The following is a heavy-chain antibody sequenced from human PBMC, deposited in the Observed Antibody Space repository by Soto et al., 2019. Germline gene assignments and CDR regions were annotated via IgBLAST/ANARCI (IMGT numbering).Heavy chain of an antibody. J-gene: IGHJ6*02. D-gene: IGHD3-9*01. CDR2: IDPSDSYT. V-gene: IGHV5-10-1*01. CDR1: GYSFTSYW. CDR3: ARHGTYYDILTGHYYYGMDV. Sequence: ESLKISCKGSGYSFTSYWISWLRQMPGKGLEWIGRIDPSDSYTNYSPSFQGHVTISADKSISTAYLQWSSLKASDTAMYYCARHGTYYDILTGHYYYGMDVWGQGTTVTVSS.